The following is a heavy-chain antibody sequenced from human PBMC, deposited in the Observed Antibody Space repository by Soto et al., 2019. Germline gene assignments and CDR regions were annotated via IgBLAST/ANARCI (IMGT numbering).Heavy chain of an antibody. CDR3: ARGMAGAVAGQAYNCFDP. CDR2: TYYRSKWYN. Sequence: SQTLSLTCAISGDSVSSNSAAWNWIRQSPSRGLEWLGRTYYRSKWYNDYAVSVKSRITINPDTSKNQFSLQLNSVTPEDTAVYYCARGMAGAVAGQAYNCFDPWGQGTLVTVSS. V-gene: IGHV6-1*01. J-gene: IGHJ5*02. CDR1: GDSVSSNSAA. D-gene: IGHD6-19*01.